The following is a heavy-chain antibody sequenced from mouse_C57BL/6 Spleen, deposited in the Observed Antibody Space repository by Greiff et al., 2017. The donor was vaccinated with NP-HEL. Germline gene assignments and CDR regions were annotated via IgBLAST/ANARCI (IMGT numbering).Heavy chain of an antibody. D-gene: IGHD2-3*01. CDR3: ARSRDGYYGAMDY. CDR2: INPSSGYT. J-gene: IGHJ4*01. Sequence: VQLQQSGAELARPGASVKMSCKASGSTFTSYTMHWVQQRPGQGLAWLGSINPSSGYTKYNQKFKDKATLTADKSSSTAYMQLSSLTSEDAAVYYCARSRDGYYGAMDYWGKGTSVTVSS. V-gene: IGHV1-4*01. CDR1: GSTFTSYT.